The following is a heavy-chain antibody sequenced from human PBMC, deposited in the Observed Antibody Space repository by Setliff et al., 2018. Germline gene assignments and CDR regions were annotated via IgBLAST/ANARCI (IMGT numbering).Heavy chain of an antibody. V-gene: IGHV1-18*01. J-gene: IGHJ4*02. D-gene: IGHD3-22*01. CDR1: GGTFKSDG. CDR2: INNYNMNT. CDR3: ARINFYVSSGYYYAPDF. Sequence: ASVKVSCKASGGTFKSDGINWVRQAPGQGLEWMGWINNYNMNTNYPQKFLDRVTMTTDTSATTAYMELKNLRSDDTAVYYCARINFYVSSGYYYAPDFWGQGTLVTVSS.